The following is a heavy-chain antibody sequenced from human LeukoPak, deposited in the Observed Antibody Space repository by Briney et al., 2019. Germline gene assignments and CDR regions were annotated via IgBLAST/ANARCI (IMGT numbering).Heavy chain of an antibody. CDR2: INHSGST. Sequence: SETLSLTRAVYGGSFSGYYWSWIRQPPGKGLEWIGEINHSGSTNYNPSLKSRVTISVDTSKNQFSLKLSSVTAADTAVYYCAREGIAAARGWFDPWGQGTLVTVSS. J-gene: IGHJ5*02. D-gene: IGHD6-13*01. CDR1: GGSFSGYY. V-gene: IGHV4-34*01. CDR3: AREGIAAARGWFDP.